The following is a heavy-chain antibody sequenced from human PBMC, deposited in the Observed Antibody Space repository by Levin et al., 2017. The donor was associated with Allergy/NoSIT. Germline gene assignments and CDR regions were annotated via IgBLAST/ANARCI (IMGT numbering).Heavy chain of an antibody. D-gene: IGHD2-8*01. J-gene: IGHJ4*02. CDR3: AKDNGHY. CDR2: ISYSGGST. CDR1: GFTFSSYA. V-gene: IGHV3-23*01. Sequence: GGSLRLSCAASGFTFSSYAMNWVRQAPGKGLEWVSAISYSGGSTYYADSVKGRFTISRDNSKHTLYLQMSSLRAEDTAIYYGAKDNGHYWGQGTLVTVSS.